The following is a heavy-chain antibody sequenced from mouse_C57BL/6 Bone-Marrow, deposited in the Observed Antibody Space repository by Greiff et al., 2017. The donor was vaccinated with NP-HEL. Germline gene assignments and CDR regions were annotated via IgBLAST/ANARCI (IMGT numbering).Heavy chain of an antibody. CDR1: GYAFSSSW. CDR3: ARGLYYYGSAFVY. V-gene: IGHV1-82*01. Sequence: QVQLQQSGPELVKPGASVKISCKASGYAFSSSWMNWVKQRPGKGLEWIGRIYPGDGDTNYNGKFKGKATLTADKSSSTAYMQLSSLTSEDSAVYVCARGLYYYGSAFVYWGQGATLTVSS. D-gene: IGHD1-1*01. CDR2: IYPGDGDT. J-gene: IGHJ2*01.